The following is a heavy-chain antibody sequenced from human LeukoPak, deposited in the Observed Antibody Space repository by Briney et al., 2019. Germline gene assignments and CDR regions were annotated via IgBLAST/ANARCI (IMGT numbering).Heavy chain of an antibody. D-gene: IGHD1-26*01. J-gene: IGHJ6*02. CDR2: IRYDGNNK. Sequence: PGGSLRLSCAASGFTFSSYGLHWVRQAPGKGLEWVAFIRYDGNNKYYADSVKGRFTISRDNSKNTLYLQMNSLRAEDTAVYYCARGAGSYYYGMDVWGQGTTVTVSS. CDR3: ARGAGSYYYGMDV. CDR1: GFTFSSYG. V-gene: IGHV3-30*02.